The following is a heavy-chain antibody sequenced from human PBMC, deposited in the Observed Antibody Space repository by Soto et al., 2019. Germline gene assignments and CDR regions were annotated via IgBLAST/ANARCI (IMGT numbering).Heavy chain of an antibody. J-gene: IGHJ4*02. CDR3: ARESHYYGSGSYLYFDL. CDR1: GDSVSGNSAA. Sequence: PSQTLSLTCAISGDSVSGNSAAWNWSRQSPSRGLEWLGRTYYRSKWSNDYEESVKSRITINMDSPKNQFSLQLKSVVFEDTAVYYCARESHYYGSGSYLYFDLWGQGTPVTVSS. V-gene: IGHV6-1*01. CDR2: TYYRSKWSN. D-gene: IGHD3-10*01.